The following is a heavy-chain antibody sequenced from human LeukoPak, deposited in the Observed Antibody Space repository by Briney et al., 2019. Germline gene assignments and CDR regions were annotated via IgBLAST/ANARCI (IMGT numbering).Heavy chain of an antibody. J-gene: IGHJ5*02. CDR2: IVPISGTS. Sequence: GASVKVSCKASGGTFSSYAISWVLQAPGQGLEWMGGIVPISGTSNYAQKFQGRVTITADESTSTAYMELSSLRSEDTAVYYCARSYYDFWSGHKNWFDPWGQGTLVTVSS. V-gene: IGHV1-69*13. CDR3: ARSYYDFWSGHKNWFDP. CDR1: GGTFSSYA. D-gene: IGHD3-3*01.